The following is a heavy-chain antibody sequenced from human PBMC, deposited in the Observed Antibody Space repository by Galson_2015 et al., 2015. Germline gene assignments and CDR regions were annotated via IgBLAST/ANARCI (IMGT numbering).Heavy chain of an antibody. D-gene: IGHD1-1*01. V-gene: IGHV1-18*01. Sequence: QSGAEVKKPGASVKVSCKASGSTFTSYGISWVRQAPGQGLEWMGWISAYNGNTNYAQKLQGRVTMTTDTSTSTAYMELRSLRSDAEAAYYGASGLYLTWIFAPASGFDPWGQGTLVTVSS. CDR1: GSTFTSYG. CDR2: ISAYNGNT. CDR3: ASGLYLTWIFAPASGFDP. J-gene: IGHJ5*02.